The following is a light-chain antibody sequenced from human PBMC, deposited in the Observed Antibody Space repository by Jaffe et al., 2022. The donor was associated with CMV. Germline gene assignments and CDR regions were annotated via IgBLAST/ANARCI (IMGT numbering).Light chain of an antibody. J-gene: IGKJ2*01. V-gene: IGKV4-1*01. CDR1: QSVFYNSKNKNY. CDR2: WTS. CDR3: HQYFLTPYT. Sequence: DIVMTQSPDSLAVSLGETATINCKSSQSVFYNSKNKNYFAWYQQKPGQPPRLLIYWTSTRQSGVPDRFSGSGSGTDFTLTISSLQAEDVAVYYCHQYFLTPYTFGQGTKLEIK.